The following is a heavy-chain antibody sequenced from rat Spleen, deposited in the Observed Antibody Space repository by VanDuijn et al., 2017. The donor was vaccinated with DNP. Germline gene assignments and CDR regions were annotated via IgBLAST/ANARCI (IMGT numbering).Heavy chain of an antibody. CDR1: GFTFSERY. V-gene: IGHV5-20*01. CDR3: AKYYGYNSYFFDY. J-gene: IGHJ2*01. D-gene: IGHD1-9*01. CDR2: ISYDGSST. Sequence: EVQLVESGGGLVQPGRSLKLSCAASGFTFSERYMAWVRQAPTKGLEWVAYISYDGSSTYYRDSVKGRFTISRDNAKSTLYLQMDSLRSEDTATYYCAKYYGYNSYFFDYWGQGVLVTVSS.